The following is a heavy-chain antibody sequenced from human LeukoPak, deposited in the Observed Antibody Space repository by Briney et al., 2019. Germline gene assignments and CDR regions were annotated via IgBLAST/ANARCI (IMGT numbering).Heavy chain of an antibody. D-gene: IGHD2-2*03. CDR3: AKGLGYCSSTSCLSGFDY. J-gene: IGHJ4*02. CDR2: ISGSGGST. V-gene: IGHV3-23*01. Sequence: PGGSLRLSCAASGFTVSSNYMSWVRQAPGKGLEWVSAISGSGGSTYYADSVKGRFTISRDNSKNTLYLQMNSLRAEDTAVYYCAKGLGYCSSTSCLSGFDYWGQGTLVTVSS. CDR1: GFTVSSNY.